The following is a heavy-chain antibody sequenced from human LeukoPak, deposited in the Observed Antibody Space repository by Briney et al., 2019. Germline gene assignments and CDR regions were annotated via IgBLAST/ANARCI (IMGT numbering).Heavy chain of an antibody. V-gene: IGHV3-23*01. J-gene: IGHJ4*02. CDR1: GYTFSSYA. Sequence: GGSLRLSCAASGYTFSSYAMSWVRQAPGKGLEWVSAISSSGSGTYYADSVKGRFAISRDSSKNTLYLQMNSLRAEDTAVYYCAKDRSQLWLSYFDYWGQGTLVTVSS. CDR3: AKDRSQLWLSYFDY. D-gene: IGHD5-18*01. CDR2: ISSSGSGT.